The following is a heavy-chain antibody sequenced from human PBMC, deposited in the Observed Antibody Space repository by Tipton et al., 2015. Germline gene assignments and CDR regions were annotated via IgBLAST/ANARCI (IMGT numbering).Heavy chain of an antibody. CDR3: ARTQLYFFVTATLDAFDI. D-gene: IGHD2-21*02. Sequence: SLRLSCAASGFSFSTYSMNWVRQAPGKGLEWVSSISTSSDYIYYADSVKGRFTISRDNAKNSLNLQMNSLTAEDTAVYYCARTQLYFFVTATLDAFDIWGQGTMVTVSS. CDR1: GFSFSTYS. V-gene: IGHV3-21*01. CDR2: ISTSSDYI. J-gene: IGHJ3*02.